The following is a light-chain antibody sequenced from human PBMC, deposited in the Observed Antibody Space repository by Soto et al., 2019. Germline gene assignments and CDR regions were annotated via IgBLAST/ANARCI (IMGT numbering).Light chain of an antibody. V-gene: IGLV1-51*01. CDR3: GTWDNSLSVFYV. CDR1: SSNIGNNY. Sequence: QSVLTQPPSVSAAPGQTFTISCSGTSSNIGNNYFSWYQHLPGTAPKILIYDNNKRPSGIPDRFSGFKSCTSATLGITGLQTGDEADYYCGTWDNSLSVFYVFGSGTKVTVL. J-gene: IGLJ1*01. CDR2: DNN.